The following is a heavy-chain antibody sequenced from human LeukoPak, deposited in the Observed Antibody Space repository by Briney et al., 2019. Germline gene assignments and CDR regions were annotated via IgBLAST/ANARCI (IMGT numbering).Heavy chain of an antibody. J-gene: IGHJ4*02. CDR3: ARGVDDYGDYVWFVDY. V-gene: IGHV3-7*01. D-gene: IGHD4-17*01. CDR1: GFTFSSYW. Sequence: PGVSLRLSCAASGFTFSSYWMSWVRQAPGKGLEWVANIKQDGSEKYYVDSVKGRFTISRDNAKNSLYLQMNSLRAEDTAVYYCARGVDDYGDYVWFVDYWGQGTLVTVSS. CDR2: IKQDGSEK.